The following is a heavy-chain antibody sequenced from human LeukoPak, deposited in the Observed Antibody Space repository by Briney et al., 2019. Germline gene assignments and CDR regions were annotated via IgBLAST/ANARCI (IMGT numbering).Heavy chain of an antibody. J-gene: IGHJ4*02. Sequence: SETLSLTCTVSGGSIRSSYYYWGWIRQPPGKGLEWIGSIYDSGSTYYNPSLKSRVTISVDTSKNQFSLKLSSVTAADTAVYYCARRSRRITMIVVVITTPWYFDYWGQGTLVTVSS. CDR3: ARRSRRITMIVVVITTPWYFDY. CDR2: IYDSGST. D-gene: IGHD3-22*01. V-gene: IGHV4-39*07. CDR1: GGSIRSSYYY.